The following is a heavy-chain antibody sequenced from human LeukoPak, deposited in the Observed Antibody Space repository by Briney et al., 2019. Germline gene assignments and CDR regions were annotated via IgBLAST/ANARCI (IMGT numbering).Heavy chain of an antibody. J-gene: IGHJ6*03. Sequence: GGSLRLSCAASGFTVRSNYMSWVRQAPGKGLEWVSIIYGGGSVFYADSVKGRFTISRDNSKNTLYLQMNSLRAEDTAVYYCAKDDGGSYYIYYYHMDVWGKGTTVTISS. V-gene: IGHV3-53*01. CDR2: IYGGGSV. D-gene: IGHD1-26*01. CDR1: GFTVRSNY. CDR3: AKDDGGSYYIYYYHMDV.